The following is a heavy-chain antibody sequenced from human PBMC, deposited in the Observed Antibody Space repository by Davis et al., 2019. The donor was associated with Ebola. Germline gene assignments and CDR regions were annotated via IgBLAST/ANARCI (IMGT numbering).Heavy chain of an antibody. CDR2: IRYDGSNK. Sequence: GGSLRLSCAASGFTFSSYGMHWVRQAPGKGLEWVAFIRYDGSNKYYADSVKGRFTISRDDAKNTLYLQMNSLRDEDTGVYYCARDGDAAVDLDYWGQGTQVTVSS. D-gene: IGHD2-21*02. CDR3: ARDGDAAVDLDY. J-gene: IGHJ4*02. CDR1: GFTFSSYG. V-gene: IGHV3-30*02.